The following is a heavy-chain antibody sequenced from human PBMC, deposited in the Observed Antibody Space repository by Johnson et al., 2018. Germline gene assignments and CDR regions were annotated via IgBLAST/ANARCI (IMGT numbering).Heavy chain of an antibody. CDR1: GLTFSRSG. D-gene: IGHD3-10*01. J-gene: IGHJ4*02. CDR3: ARDKGVTSLDS. V-gene: IGHV3-33*01. CDR2: IWSDGSKK. Sequence: QVQLVQSGGGVVQHGRSLRLSCAASGLTFSRSGMHWVRQAPGKGLEWVAMIWSDGSKKYYADSVQGRFSISRDNSKNTVDLQMDSLRAEDTALYYCARDKGVTSLDSWGQGTLVTVSS.